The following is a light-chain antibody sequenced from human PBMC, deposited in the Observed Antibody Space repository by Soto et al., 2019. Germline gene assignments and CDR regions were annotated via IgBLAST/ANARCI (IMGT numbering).Light chain of an antibody. CDR2: WAS. CDR1: QSVLYSSTNKNY. CDR3: QQYCRPWT. Sequence: DIVMTQSPDSLAVSLGERATINCKSSQSVLYSSTNKNYLAWYQQKPGQPPKLLIYWASTRESGVPDRFSGSGYGTDFTLTISSLQAEDVAGYYCQQYCRPWTFGQGTKVEIK. V-gene: IGKV4-1*01. J-gene: IGKJ1*01.